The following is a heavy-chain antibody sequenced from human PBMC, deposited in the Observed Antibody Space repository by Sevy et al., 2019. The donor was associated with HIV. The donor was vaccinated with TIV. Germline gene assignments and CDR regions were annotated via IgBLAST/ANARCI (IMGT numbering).Heavy chain of an antibody. J-gene: IGHJ4*02. V-gene: IGHV3-23*01. CDR1: GFTFSSYA. CDR3: AKGPPGRFLGLEGYFDY. Sequence: GGSLRLSCAASGFTFSSYAMSWVRQAPGKGLEWVSAISGSGGSTYYADSVKGRFTISRDNSKNTLYLQMNSLRAEDTAVYYCAKGPPGRFLGLEGYFDYWGQGTLVTVSS. CDR2: ISGSGGST. D-gene: IGHD3-3*01.